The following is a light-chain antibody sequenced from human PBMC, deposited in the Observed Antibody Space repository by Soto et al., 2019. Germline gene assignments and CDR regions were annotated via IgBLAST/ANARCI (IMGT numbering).Light chain of an antibody. CDR2: DVT. Sequence: QSALTQPASVSGSPGQSITISCTGTSSVVGAYNFVSWYQQHPVKAPKLMIYDVTNRPSGVSSRFSGSKSGDTASLAISGLQVEDEADYYCSSYTTSNALVFGGGTQLTVL. CDR3: SSYTTSNALV. CDR1: SSVVGAYNF. J-gene: IGLJ2*01. V-gene: IGLV2-14*03.